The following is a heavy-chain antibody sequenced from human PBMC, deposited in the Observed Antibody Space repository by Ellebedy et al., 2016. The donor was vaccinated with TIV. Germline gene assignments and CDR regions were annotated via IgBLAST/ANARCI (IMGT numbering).Heavy chain of an antibody. D-gene: IGHD3-10*01. CDR1: GFTFSSYA. V-gene: IGHV3-23*01. CDR2: ISGSGGST. Sequence: GESLKISXAASGFTFSSYAMSWVRQAPGKGLEWVSAISGSGGSTYYADSVKGRFTISRDNSKNTLYLQMNSLRAEDTAVYYCGPERGVIIKGGMDVWGQGTTVTVSS. CDR3: GPERGVIIKGGMDV. J-gene: IGHJ6*02.